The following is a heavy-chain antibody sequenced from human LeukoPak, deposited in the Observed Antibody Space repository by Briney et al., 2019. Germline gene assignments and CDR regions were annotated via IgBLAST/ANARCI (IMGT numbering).Heavy chain of an antibody. CDR3: ARLGIFGVVTNFDY. CDR1: GFTFSTYT. CDR2: ISSSSSYI. D-gene: IGHD3-3*01. Sequence: GGSLRLSCVVSGFTFSTYTMNWVRQAPGKGLEWFSSISSSSSYIYYADSVKGRFTISRDNAKNSLYLQMNSLRAEDTAVYYCARLGIFGVVTNFDYWGQGTLVTVSS. J-gene: IGHJ4*02. V-gene: IGHV3-21*01.